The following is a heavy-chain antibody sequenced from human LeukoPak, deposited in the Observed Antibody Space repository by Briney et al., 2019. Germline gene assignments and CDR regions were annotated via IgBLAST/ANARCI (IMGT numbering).Heavy chain of an antibody. CDR2: ISSSSSYI. D-gene: IGHD1-26*01. J-gene: IGHJ4*02. CDR1: GFTFSSYS. CDR3: TRTLSFSGSLDDY. V-gene: IGHV3-21*01. Sequence: PGGSLRLSCAASGFTFSSYSMNWVRQAPGKGLEWVSSISSSSSYIYYADSVKGRFTISRDNAKNSLYLQMNSLRAEDTAVYYCTRTLSFSGSLDDYLGQGTLVTDSS.